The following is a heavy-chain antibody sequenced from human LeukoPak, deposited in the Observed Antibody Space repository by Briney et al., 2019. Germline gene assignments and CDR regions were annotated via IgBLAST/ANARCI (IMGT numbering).Heavy chain of an antibody. CDR1: GGTFSSYA. CDR3: AIKYYYDSSGYFDY. CDR2: IIPILGIA. Sequence: ASVKVSCKASGGTFSSYAISWVRQAPGQGLEWMGRIIPILGIANYAQKFQGRVTITADKSTSTAYMELSSLRSEDTAVYYCAIKYYYDSSGYFDYWGQGTLVTVSS. J-gene: IGHJ4*02. V-gene: IGHV1-69*04. D-gene: IGHD3-22*01.